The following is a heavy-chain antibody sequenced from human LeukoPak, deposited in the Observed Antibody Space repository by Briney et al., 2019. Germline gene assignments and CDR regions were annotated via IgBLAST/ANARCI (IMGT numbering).Heavy chain of an antibody. Sequence: ASVKVSCKISGYTLTDVCMHWVRQAPGQGLEWMGGIDPDSGETNYAQKFQGRVTMTEDPSADTAYMELRSLSSEDTAVYYCGIGRKFDWLLCHHWGQGTLVTVSS. V-gene: IGHV1-24*01. D-gene: IGHD3-9*01. CDR2: IDPDSGET. J-gene: IGHJ5*02. CDR1: GYTLTDVC. CDR3: GIGRKFDWLLCHH.